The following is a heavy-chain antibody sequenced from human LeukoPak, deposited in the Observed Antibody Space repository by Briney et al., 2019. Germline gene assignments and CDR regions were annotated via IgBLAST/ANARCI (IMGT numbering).Heavy chain of an antibody. J-gene: IGHJ4*02. CDR1: GFTFSGYW. CDR3: ARVWAPAAIGS. D-gene: IGHD2-2*01. V-gene: IGHV3-7*05. Sequence: GASLRLSCAASGFTFSGYWMRWVRQAPGKGLEWVANIKQDGSETYYVGSVKGRFTISRDNAKNSLFLQMNSLRAEDTAVYYCARVWAPAAIGSWGQGTLVIVSS. CDR2: IKQDGSET.